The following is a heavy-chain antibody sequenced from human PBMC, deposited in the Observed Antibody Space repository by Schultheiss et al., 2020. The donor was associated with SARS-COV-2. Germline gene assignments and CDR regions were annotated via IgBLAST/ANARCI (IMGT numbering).Heavy chain of an antibody. CDR2: INTSGNT. V-gene: IGHV4-39*07. CDR1: GGSISSSSYY. D-gene: IGHD2-2*01. CDR3: ARGGGYCSSTSCYETVEYFQH. Sequence: SETLSLTCTVSGGSISSSSYYWGWIRQPPGKGLEWIGSINTSGNTNYNPSLRSRVTVSRDTSGKQFSLKLTSVTAADTAVYYCARGGGYCSSTSCYETVEYFQHWGQGTLVTVSS. J-gene: IGHJ1*01.